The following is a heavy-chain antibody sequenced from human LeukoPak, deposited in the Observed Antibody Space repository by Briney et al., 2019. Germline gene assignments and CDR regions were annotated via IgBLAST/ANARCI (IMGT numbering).Heavy chain of an antibody. D-gene: IGHD2-15*01. V-gene: IGHV4-4*07. J-gene: IGHJ6*03. CDR3: ARDNGARYYYYYMDV. Sequence: SETLSLTCTVSGYSISSSYYWSWIRQPAGKGLEWIGRIYTSGSTNYNPSLKSRVTMSVDTSKNQFSLKLSSVTAADTAVYYCARDNGARYYYYYMDVWGKGTTVTVSS. CDR2: IYTSGST. CDR1: GYSISSSYY.